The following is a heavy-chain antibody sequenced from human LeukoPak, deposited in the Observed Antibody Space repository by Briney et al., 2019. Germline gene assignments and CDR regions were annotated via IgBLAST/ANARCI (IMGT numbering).Heavy chain of an antibody. CDR2: IYYSGST. CDR3: ARARGGTVTTCPFDY. Sequence: SQSLSLTCAVSGGSISNGCYYWSRIPQHPGKGLEWLGYIYYSGSTYYNPSLKSRVTISVDTSKNQFSLKLSSVSAADPAVYYCARARGGTVTTCPFDYWGQGTLVTVSS. D-gene: IGHD4-17*01. V-gene: IGHV4-31*11. J-gene: IGHJ4*02. CDR1: GGSISNGCYY.